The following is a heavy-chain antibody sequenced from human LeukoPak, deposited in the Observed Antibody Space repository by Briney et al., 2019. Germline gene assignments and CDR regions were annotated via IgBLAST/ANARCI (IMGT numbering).Heavy chain of an antibody. Sequence: ASVTVPCKASGYTFTRYYMHWVRQAPGQGLEWMGWINPNSGGTNYAQKFQGRVTMTRDTSISTAYMELSRLRSDDTAVYYCARATGAHLDYWGQGTLVTVSS. CDR3: ARATGAHLDY. CDR1: GYTFTRYY. D-gene: IGHD1-14*01. CDR2: INPNSGGT. V-gene: IGHV1-2*02. J-gene: IGHJ4*02.